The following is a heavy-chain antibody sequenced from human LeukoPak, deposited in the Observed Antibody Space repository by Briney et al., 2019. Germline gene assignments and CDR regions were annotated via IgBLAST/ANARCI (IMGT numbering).Heavy chain of an antibody. CDR3: AKDGSWGDYYFYFYIDV. Sequence: GGSLRLSCEASGFTFSNSAMSWVRQAPGKGLEWVSGISASGHYTYNADSAKGRFTISRDNSKNTLNLQMSSLRDEDTALYYCAKDGSWGDYYFYFYIDVWGKGTTVTVSS. CDR1: GFTFSNSA. D-gene: IGHD3-16*01. V-gene: IGHV3-23*01. CDR2: ISASGHYT. J-gene: IGHJ6*03.